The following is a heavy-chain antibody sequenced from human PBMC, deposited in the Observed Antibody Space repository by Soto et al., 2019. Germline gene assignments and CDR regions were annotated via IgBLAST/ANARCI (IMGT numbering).Heavy chain of an antibody. V-gene: IGHV4-28*01. J-gene: IGHJ4*02. D-gene: IGHD1-26*01. Sequence: PSETLSLTCAVSGYSISSSNWWGWIRQPPGKGLEWIGYIYYSGTTYYNPSLKSRVTMSVDTSKNQFSLKLTSVTAVDTAVYYCARREIQGPNDYWGQGTLVTSPQ. CDR1: GYSISSSNW. CDR3: ARREIQGPNDY. CDR2: IYYSGTT.